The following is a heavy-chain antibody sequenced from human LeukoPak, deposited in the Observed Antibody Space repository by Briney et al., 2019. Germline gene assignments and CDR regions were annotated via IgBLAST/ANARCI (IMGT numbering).Heavy chain of an antibody. CDR2: IIPILGIA. V-gene: IGHV1-69*04. D-gene: IGHD5-18*01. CDR1: GGTFSSYA. J-gene: IGHJ4*02. CDR3: ARGYSYGPDDY. Sequence: ASVKVSCKASGGTFSSYAISWVRQAPGQGLEWMGRIIPILGIANYAQKFRGRVTITADKSTSTAYMELSSLRSEDTAVYYCARGYSYGPDDYWGQGTLVTVSS.